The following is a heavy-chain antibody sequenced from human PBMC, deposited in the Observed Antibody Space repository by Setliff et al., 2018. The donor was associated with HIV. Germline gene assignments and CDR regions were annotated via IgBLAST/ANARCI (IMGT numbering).Heavy chain of an antibody. J-gene: IGHJ3*02. CDR1: GFMFSDYA. CDR2: ISGESRRT. Sequence: PGGSLRLSCAASGFMFSDYAMSWVRQVPGKGLEWVSIISGESRRTSYADSVKGRFTISRDNSKNTLYLQMGSLRAEDMAVYYCARDHSIGGPIAAAGTGGAFDIWGQGTMVTVSS. CDR3: ARDHSIGGPIAAAGTGGAFDI. D-gene: IGHD6-13*01. V-gene: IGHV3-23*01.